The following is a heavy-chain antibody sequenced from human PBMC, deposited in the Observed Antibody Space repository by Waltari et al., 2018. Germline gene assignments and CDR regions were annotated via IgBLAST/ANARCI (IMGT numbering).Heavy chain of an antibody. V-gene: IGHV4-34*01. CDR3: ARQEIIVEVTGDGFDI. D-gene: IGHD2-21*02. J-gene: IGHJ3*02. CDR2: ISHSGTT. Sequence: QVQLQQWGAGLLKPAATLSSTCAVHGGSCSGYSWSWLRLPPGKGLERIGEISHSGTTNYNPSLKSRVTISLDTSKNQFSLKLSSVTAADTAVYYCARQEIIVEVTGDGFDIWGQGTMVTVSS. CDR1: GGSCSGYS.